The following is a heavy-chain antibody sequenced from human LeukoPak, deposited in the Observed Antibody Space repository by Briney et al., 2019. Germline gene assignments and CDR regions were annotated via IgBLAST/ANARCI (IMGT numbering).Heavy chain of an antibody. Sequence: GGSLRLSCAASGFTFSNAWMSWVRQAPGKGLEWVGRIKSKTDGGTTDYAAPVKGRFTISRDDSKNTLYLQMNSLRTEDTAVYYCTTLYDFWSGYPFDYWGQGTLVTVSS. CDR1: GFTFSNAW. CDR2: IKSKTDGGTT. V-gene: IGHV3-15*01. CDR3: TTLYDFWSGYPFDY. J-gene: IGHJ4*02. D-gene: IGHD3-3*01.